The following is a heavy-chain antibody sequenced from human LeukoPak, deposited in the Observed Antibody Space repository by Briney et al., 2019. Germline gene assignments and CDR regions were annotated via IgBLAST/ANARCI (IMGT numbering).Heavy chain of an antibody. CDR3: ARDMGSGWSDY. CDR2: IYTSGST. D-gene: IGHD6-19*01. J-gene: IGHJ4*02. V-gene: IGHV4-39*07. Sequence: SETLSLTCTVSGGSISSSSYSWGWIRQPPGKGLEWIGRIYTSGSTNYNPSLKSRVTMSVDTSKNQFSPKLSSVTAADTAVYYCARDMGSGWSDYWGQGTLVTVSS. CDR1: GGSISSSSYS.